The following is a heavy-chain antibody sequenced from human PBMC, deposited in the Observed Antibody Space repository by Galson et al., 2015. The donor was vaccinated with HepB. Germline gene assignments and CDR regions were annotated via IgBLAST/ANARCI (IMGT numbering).Heavy chain of an antibody. J-gene: IGHJ6*03. Sequence: SVKVSCKASGYTFTSYGISWVRQAPGQGLEWMGWISAYNGNTNYAQKLQGRVTMTTDTSTSTAYMELRSLRSDDTAVYYCARSAYYDFWSGYYRYYYYYMDVWGKGTTVTVSS. CDR3: ARSAYYDFWSGYYRYYYYYMDV. D-gene: IGHD3-3*01. CDR1: GYTFTSYG. V-gene: IGHV1-18*01. CDR2: ISAYNGNT.